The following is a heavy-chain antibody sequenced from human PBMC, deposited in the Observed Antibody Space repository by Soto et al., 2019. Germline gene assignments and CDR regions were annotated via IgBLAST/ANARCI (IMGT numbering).Heavy chain of an antibody. V-gene: IGHV3-23*01. D-gene: IGHD3-10*01. J-gene: IGHJ4*02. CDR3: AKQRADYGSGADTFYFDS. Sequence: PGGSLRLSCRVSGVTFRNYAINWGRQAPGKGLEWVSSLSGGGGTTYYADSVKGRFIISRDNSKNTLYLLMNSLRAEDTALYYCAKQRADYGSGADTFYFDSWGQGALVTSPQ. CDR1: GVTFRNYA. CDR2: LSGGGGTT.